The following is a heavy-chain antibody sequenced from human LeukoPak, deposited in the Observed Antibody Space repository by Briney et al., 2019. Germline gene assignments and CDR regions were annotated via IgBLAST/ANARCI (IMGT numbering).Heavy chain of an antibody. CDR2: XXXXXGST. Sequence: ASVKVSCKASGXXFTSXXXXXVRQAPGQGXXXXXXXXXXXGSTSYAQKFQGRVTVTRDTSTSTAYMELRGLRSEDTAVYYCARDRLRGHRYCSNGVCPGGPDYWGQGTLVTVSS. D-gene: IGHD2-8*01. CDR3: ARDRLRGHRYCSNGVCPGGPDY. J-gene: IGHJ4*02. V-gene: IGHV1-46*01. CDR1: GXXFTSXX.